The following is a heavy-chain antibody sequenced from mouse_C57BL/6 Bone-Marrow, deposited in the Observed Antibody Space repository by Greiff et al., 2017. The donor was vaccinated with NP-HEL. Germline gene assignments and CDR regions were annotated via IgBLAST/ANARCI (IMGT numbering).Heavy chain of an antibody. J-gene: IGHJ3*01. D-gene: IGHD3-2*02. CDR3: ARHTAQATLSAY. CDR1: GFTFSSYG. Sequence: EVMLVESGGDLVKPGGSLKLSCAASGFTFSSYGMSWVRQTPDKRLEWVATISSGGSYTYYPDSVKGRFTISRDNAKNTLYLQMSSLKSEDTAMYYCARHTAQATLSAYWGQGTLVTVSA. V-gene: IGHV5-6*01. CDR2: ISSGGSYT.